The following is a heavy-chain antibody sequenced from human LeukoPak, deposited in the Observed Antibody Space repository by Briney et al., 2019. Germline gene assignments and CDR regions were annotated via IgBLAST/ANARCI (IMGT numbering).Heavy chain of an antibody. CDR1: GGSFSGYY. V-gene: IGHV4-34*01. Sequence: PSETLSLTCAVYGGSFSGYYWSWIRQPPGKGLEWIGEINHSGSTNYNPSLKSRVTISVDTSKNQFSLKLSSVTAADTAVYYCARRRVGVRGMNWFDPWGQGTLVTVSS. D-gene: IGHD3-10*01. J-gene: IGHJ5*02. CDR2: INHSGST. CDR3: ARRRVGVRGMNWFDP.